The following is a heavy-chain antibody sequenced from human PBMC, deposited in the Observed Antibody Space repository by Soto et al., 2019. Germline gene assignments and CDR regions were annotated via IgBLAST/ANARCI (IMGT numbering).Heavy chain of an antibody. CDR2: MYHSGGA. CDR3: ATGNVDSMLEY. J-gene: IGHJ4*02. V-gene: IGHV4-4*02. Sequence: SETLSLTCVVSDVSISSYDWWTWVRQPPGKGLEWIGKMYHSGGADYSPSLKSRVTISADSSKNHFSLRLTGVTAADTAVYYCATGNVDSMLEYWGQGTQVTVPQ. CDR1: DVSISSYDW. D-gene: IGHD3-3*01.